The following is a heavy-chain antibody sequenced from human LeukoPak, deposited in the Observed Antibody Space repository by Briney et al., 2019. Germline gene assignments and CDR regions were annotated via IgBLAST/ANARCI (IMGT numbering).Heavy chain of an antibody. J-gene: IGHJ5*02. V-gene: IGHV1-2*02. Sequence: GASVKVSCKASGYTFIDYYIHWVRQAPGQGLEWMGWINPKSGDTNYAQKFQDRVTMTRDTSTSTGYMELRSLRSEDTAVYYCGRGIQSFDPWGQGTLVIVSS. CDR2: INPKSGDT. CDR3: GRGIQSFDP. CDR1: GYTFIDYY.